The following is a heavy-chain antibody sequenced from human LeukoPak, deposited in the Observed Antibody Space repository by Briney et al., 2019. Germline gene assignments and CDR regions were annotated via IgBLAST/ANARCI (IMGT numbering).Heavy chain of an antibody. D-gene: IGHD4-17*01. V-gene: IGHV1-46*01. CDR2: INPSGGRT. Sequence: GASVKVSCKASGYTFISYFMNWVRQAPGQGLEWTGIINPSGGRTNYAQKFEGRVIVTRDTSTSRVYMELYSLRSEDTAVYYCARGGRDYGDFLAAHWGQGTLVTVSS. CDR3: ARGGRDYGDFLAAH. J-gene: IGHJ4*02. CDR1: GYTFISYF.